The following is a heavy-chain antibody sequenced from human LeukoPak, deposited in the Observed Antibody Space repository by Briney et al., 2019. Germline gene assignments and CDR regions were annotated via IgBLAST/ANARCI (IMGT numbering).Heavy chain of an antibody. Sequence: SETLSLTCTISGGYITNNYWSWIRQPPGKGLEWIGYIYYSGGANYNPSLKSRVTISTDTSKNNFSLKLTSVTAADTAIYYCTRDLGNWLIDYWGQGTLVTVSS. D-gene: IGHD4-23*01. V-gene: IGHV4-59*12. CDR2: IYYSGGA. J-gene: IGHJ4*02. CDR1: GGYITNNY. CDR3: TRDLGNWLIDY.